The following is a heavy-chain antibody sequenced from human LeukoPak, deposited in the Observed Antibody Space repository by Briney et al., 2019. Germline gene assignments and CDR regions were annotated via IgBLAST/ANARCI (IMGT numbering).Heavy chain of an antibody. J-gene: IGHJ4*02. CDR2: IWYDGSNK. D-gene: IGHD6-19*01. Sequence: GRSLRLSCAASGFTFSSYGMHWVRQAPGKGLEWVAVIWYDGSNKYYADSVKGRFTISRDNSKNMLYLQMNSLRAEDTAVYYCARDPGSSGWYVTYYFDYWGQGTLVTVSS. V-gene: IGHV3-33*01. CDR1: GFTFSSYG. CDR3: ARDPGSSGWYVTYYFDY.